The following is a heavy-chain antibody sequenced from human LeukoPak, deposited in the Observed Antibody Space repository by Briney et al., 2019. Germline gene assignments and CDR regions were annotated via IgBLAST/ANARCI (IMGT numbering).Heavy chain of an antibody. Sequence: AGGSLRLSCAASGFTFSNYWMTWVRQAPGKGLEWVASIKLDGSEKYYVDSVKGRFTISRDNAKNSLFLQMNSLTAEDTAVYYCARVGPANLRPRGYSYGYFDYWGQGTLVTVSS. V-gene: IGHV3-7*05. CDR3: ARVGPANLRPRGYSYGYFDY. D-gene: IGHD5-18*01. CDR1: GFTFSNYW. J-gene: IGHJ4*02. CDR2: IKLDGSEK.